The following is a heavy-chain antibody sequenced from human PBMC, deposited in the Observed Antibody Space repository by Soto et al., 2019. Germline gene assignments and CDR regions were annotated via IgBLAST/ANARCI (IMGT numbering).Heavy chain of an antibody. D-gene: IGHD6-19*01. V-gene: IGHV3-53*01. CDR1: GFAVSSKY. J-gene: IGHJ4*02. CDR3: VQSTGWPGFDF. CDR2: IYGGGTT. Sequence: EVQLVESGGGLIQPGGSLRLSCAASGFAVSSKYMTWVRQARGKGLEWVSVIYGGGTTYYADSVKGRFTISRDTSKNTLYLQMNSLIAEDTAVYHCVQSTGWPGFDFWGQGTLVTVSS.